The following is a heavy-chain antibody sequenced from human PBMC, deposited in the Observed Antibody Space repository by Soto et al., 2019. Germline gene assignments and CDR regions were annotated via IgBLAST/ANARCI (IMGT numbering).Heavy chain of an antibody. J-gene: IGHJ6*02. V-gene: IGHV3-66*01. Sequence: EVQLVESGGGLVQPGGSLRLSCAASGFTVSSNYMSWVRQAPGKGLEWVSVIYSGGSTYYADSVKGRFTISRDNSKNTLYLQMNSLRAEDTAVYYCARDPISLPAYGMDVWGQGTTGTVSS. CDR1: GFTVSSNY. CDR2: IYSGGST. CDR3: ARDPISLPAYGMDV.